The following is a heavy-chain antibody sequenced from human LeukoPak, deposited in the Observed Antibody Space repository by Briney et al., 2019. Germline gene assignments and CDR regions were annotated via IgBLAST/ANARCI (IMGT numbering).Heavy chain of an antibody. CDR2: EYLRSKWYN. V-gene: IGHV6-1*01. CDR3: ARTYGGNCDY. CDR1: GDSVSSNSAA. D-gene: IGHD4-23*01. Sequence: SQTLSLTCAISGDSVSSNSAAWDWIRQSPSRGFEWLGREYLRSKWYNDYAASVKSRVTVSPDTSKNHFSLQLSSVTLEDTAVYYCARTYGGNCDYWGQGTLVTVSS. J-gene: IGHJ4*02.